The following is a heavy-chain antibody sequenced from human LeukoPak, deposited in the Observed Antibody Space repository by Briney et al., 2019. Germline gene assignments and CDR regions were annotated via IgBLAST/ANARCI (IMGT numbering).Heavy chain of an antibody. CDR3: ARVLFGVARASGFDY. D-gene: IGHD3-3*01. CDR2: IGTAGDT. Sequence: LAGGSLRLSCAACGFTFNSYDMHWVRQATGKGLEWVSAIGTAGDTYYPGSVKGRFTISRDNTKNSLYLQMNSLRAEDTAVYYCARVLFGVARASGFDYWGQGTLVTVSS. CDR1: GFTFNSYD. J-gene: IGHJ4*02. V-gene: IGHV3-13*01.